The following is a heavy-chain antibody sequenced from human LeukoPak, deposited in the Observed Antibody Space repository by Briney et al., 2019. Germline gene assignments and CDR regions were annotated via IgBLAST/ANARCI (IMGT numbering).Heavy chain of an antibody. CDR3: TRHLKGGRSLYNPPAL. CDR1: GFIFSSYV. V-gene: IGHV3-30*04. J-gene: IGHJ4*02. CDR2: ISYDGSDK. D-gene: IGHD3-16*01. Sequence: GRSLRLSCAASGFIFSSYVMHWVRQAPGKGLEWVAVISYDGSDKFYVDSVRGRFTISRDNSMNTLSLQMSSLRAEDTAVYYCTRHLKGGRSLYNPPALWGQGTLVTVSS.